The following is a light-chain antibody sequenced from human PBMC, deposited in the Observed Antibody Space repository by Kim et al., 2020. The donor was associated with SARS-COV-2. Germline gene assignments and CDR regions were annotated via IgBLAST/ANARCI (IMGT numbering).Light chain of an antibody. Sequence: SYEITQPPSVSVAPGKTARITCGGTNIGSKSVNWYQRRPGQAPVVVIYDDSDRPSGITERFSGSNSGNTATLTISRVEAEDEADYYCHVWDRSSDHYVFGTGTKVTVL. J-gene: IGLJ1*01. CDR1: NIGSKS. V-gene: IGLV3-21*04. CDR3: HVWDRSSDHYV. CDR2: DDS.